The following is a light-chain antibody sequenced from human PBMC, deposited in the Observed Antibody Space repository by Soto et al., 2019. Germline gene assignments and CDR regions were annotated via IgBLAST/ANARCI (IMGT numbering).Light chain of an antibody. CDR1: SSNIGANP. J-gene: IGLJ2*01. CDR3: AAWDDSLYGAV. CDR2: NND. V-gene: IGLV1-44*01. Sequence: QSVLNQPPSASGTPGQRVTISCSGTSSNIGANPINWSQQLPGTAPKLLIYNNDQRRSGVPDRFSAPESGTSASLDISGLQSEDEADYYCAAWDDSLYGAVLGGGTKLTVL.